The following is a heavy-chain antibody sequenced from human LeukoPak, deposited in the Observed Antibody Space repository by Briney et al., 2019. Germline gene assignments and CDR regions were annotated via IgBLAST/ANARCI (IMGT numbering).Heavy chain of an antibody. V-gene: IGHV3-7*01. Sequence: GGSLRLSCVAPGFTFNTNWMSWVRQAPGRGLEWVAYINPAESEKSYVDSVEGRFTISRDNPKNSLYLQMSSLRAEDTAVYYCVKDSGRSGGYWGQGTLVTVSS. CDR1: GFTFNTNW. CDR3: VKDSGRSGGY. D-gene: IGHD3-3*01. CDR2: INPAESEK. J-gene: IGHJ4*02.